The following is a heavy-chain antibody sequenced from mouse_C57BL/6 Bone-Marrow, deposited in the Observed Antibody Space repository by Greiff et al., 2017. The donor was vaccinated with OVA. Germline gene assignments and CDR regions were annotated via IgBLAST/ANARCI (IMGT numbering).Heavy chain of an antibody. Sequence: QVQLQQPGAELVMPGASVKLSCKASGYTFTSYWMHWVKQRPGQGLEWIGEIDPSDSYTNYNQKFKGKSTLTVDKSSSTAYMQLSSLTSEDSAVYYCATFINTVVEDYFDYWGQGTTLTVSS. CDR2: IDPSDSYT. J-gene: IGHJ2*01. D-gene: IGHD1-1*01. CDR3: ATFINTVVEDYFDY. CDR1: GYTFTSYW. V-gene: IGHV1-69*01.